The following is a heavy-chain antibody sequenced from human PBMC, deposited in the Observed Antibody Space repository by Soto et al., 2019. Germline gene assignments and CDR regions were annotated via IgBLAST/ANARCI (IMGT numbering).Heavy chain of an antibody. Sequence: GASVKVSCKACGYTFTNYGISCVRQAPGQGLEWMGWISAYNGNTNYAQKLQGRVTMTTDTSTSTAYMELRSLISDDTAVYYCARDSPPVDYWGQGTLVTVSS. CDR1: GYTFTNYG. V-gene: IGHV1-18*01. J-gene: IGHJ4*02. CDR2: ISAYNGNT. CDR3: ARDSPPVDY.